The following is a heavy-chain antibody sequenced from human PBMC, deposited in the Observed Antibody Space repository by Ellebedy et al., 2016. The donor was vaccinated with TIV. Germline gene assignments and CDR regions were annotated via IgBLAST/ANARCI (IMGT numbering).Heavy chain of an antibody. CDR2: ISNTRSYI. D-gene: IGHD2-2*01. J-gene: IGHJ4*02. CDR1: GFTFSSYS. Sequence: GGSLRLSXAASGFTFSSYSMSWVRQAPGKGLEWVSSISNTRSYIYYSDSVKGRFTISRDNAKNSLYLQMNSLRAEDTAVYYCARDFQLLYWGQGTLVTVSS. CDR3: ARDFQLLY. V-gene: IGHV3-21*01.